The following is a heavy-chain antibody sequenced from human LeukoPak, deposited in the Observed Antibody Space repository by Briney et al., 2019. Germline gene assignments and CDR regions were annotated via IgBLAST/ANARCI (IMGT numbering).Heavy chain of an antibody. CDR3: AAGGRV. V-gene: IGHV3-15*01. J-gene: IGHJ6*02. CDR1: GFTLSNAW. Sequence: GRSLRLSCAASGFTLSNAWMNWVRQAPGKGLEWVGRTQSKTDGGTTEYAAPVKGRFTISRDDSTNTLYLQMNSLKTEDTGVYYCAAGGRVWGQGTTVTVSS. CDR2: TQSKTDGGTT. D-gene: IGHD3-10*01.